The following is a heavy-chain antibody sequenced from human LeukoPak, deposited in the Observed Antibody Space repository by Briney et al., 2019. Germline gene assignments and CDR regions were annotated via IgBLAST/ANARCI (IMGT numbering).Heavy chain of an antibody. D-gene: IGHD1-26*01. J-gene: IGHJ3*01. CDR2: IYDSGST. CDR1: GGSINSGGYY. Sequence: SETLSLTCTVYGGSINSGGYYWSWIRQHPGKGLEWIGYIYDSGSTYYNPSLKSRVTISGDTSENQFSLKLSSVTAADTAVYYCARIYRGTYSRDVWGQGTMVTVSS. V-gene: IGHV4-31*03. CDR3: ARIYRGTYSRDV.